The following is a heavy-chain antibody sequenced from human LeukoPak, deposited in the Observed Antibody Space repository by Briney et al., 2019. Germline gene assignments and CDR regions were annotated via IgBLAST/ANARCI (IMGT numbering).Heavy chain of an antibody. CDR3: ARGGSRAAGTFDY. CDR1: GGSFSGYY. V-gene: IGHV4-59*10. J-gene: IGHJ4*02. Sequence: SETLSLTCAVYGGSFSGYYWSWIRQPAGKGLEWLGHIYTSGYTNYNPSLKSRVTMSEDTSKNQFSLKLTSVTAADTAVYYCARGGSRAAGTFDYWGQGTLVTVFS. D-gene: IGHD6-13*01. CDR2: IYTSGYT.